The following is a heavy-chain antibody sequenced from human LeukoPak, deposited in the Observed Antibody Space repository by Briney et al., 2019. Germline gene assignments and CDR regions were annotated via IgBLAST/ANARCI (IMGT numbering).Heavy chain of an antibody. CDR3: ARDTTAVAGGREFYFDY. V-gene: IGHV3-23*01. D-gene: IGHD6-19*01. J-gene: IGHJ4*02. Sequence: GGSLRLSCAASGFTFSSYAMSWVRQAPGKGLEWVSAISGSGGSTYYADSVKGRFTISRDNSKNTLYLQVNSLRAEDTAVYYCARDTTAVAGGREFYFDYWGQGTLVTVSS. CDR2: ISGSGGST. CDR1: GFTFSSYA.